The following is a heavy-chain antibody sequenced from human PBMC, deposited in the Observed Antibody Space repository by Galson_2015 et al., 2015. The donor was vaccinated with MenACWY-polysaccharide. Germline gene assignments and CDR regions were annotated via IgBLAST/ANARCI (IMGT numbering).Heavy chain of an antibody. CDR3: TRDRYYDSSGYYQGNHFDY. CDR2: IYPGDSDT. D-gene: IGHD3-22*01. Sequence: QSGAEVKKPGESLKISCKGSGYSFPSYWIGWVRQMPGKGLEWMRIIYPGDSDTRYSPSFQGQVTISADKSISTAYLQWSSLKTEDTAVYYCTRDRYYDSSGYYQGNHFDYWGQGTLVTVSS. CDR1: GYSFPSYW. J-gene: IGHJ4*02. V-gene: IGHV5-51*03.